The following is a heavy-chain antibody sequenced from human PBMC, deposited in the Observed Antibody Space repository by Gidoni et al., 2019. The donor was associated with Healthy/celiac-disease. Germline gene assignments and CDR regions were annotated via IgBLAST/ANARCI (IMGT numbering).Heavy chain of an antibody. CDR1: GFPFRSYS. D-gene: IGHD3-10*01. J-gene: IGHJ6*02. Sequence: EVQLVESGGGLVKPGGSLRLSCAASGFPFRSYSMNWVRQAPGKGLGWVSSISSSSSYIYDADSVKGRFTISRDNAKNSLYLQMNSLRAEDTAVYYCARDRWNYYGSGSYYNYYYGMDVWGQGTTVTVSS. V-gene: IGHV3-21*01. CDR2: ISSSSSYI. CDR3: ARDRWNYYGSGSYYNYYYGMDV.